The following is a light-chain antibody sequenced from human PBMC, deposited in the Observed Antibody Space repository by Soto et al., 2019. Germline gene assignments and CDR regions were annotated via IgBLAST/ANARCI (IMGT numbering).Light chain of an antibody. CDR2: DAS. V-gene: IGKV1-5*01. J-gene: IGKJ1*01. Sequence: DIQMTQSPSTRSASVGDRVTITCRARQSISIWLAWYQQKPGKAPKLLIYDASILESGVPSRFSGSGSGTEFTLTISSLQPDDFATYYCQQYNSYRTFGQGTKMDIK. CDR1: QSISIW. CDR3: QQYNSYRT.